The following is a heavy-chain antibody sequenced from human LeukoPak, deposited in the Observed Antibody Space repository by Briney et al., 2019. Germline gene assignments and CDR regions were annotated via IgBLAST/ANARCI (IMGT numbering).Heavy chain of an antibody. Sequence: SETLSLTCSVSGGSISSSSYYWRWIRQPPGKGLEWIGRLYYSGSTYYNPSLKSRVTISVDTSKNQFSLKLSSVTAADTAVYYCAVQDYYGPGNTKTYYFDYWGQGTLVTVSS. J-gene: IGHJ4*02. D-gene: IGHD3-10*01. CDR1: GGSISSSSYY. V-gene: IGHV4-39*01. CDR3: AVQDYYGPGNTKTYYFDY. CDR2: LYYSGST.